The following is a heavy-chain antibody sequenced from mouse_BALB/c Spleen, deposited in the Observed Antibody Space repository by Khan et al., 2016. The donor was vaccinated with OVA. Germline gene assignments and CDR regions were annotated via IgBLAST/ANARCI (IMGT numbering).Heavy chain of an antibody. V-gene: IGHV1-4*01. Sequence: VQLKESGAELARPGASVKMSCKASGHTFTSYTIHWIKLRPGQGLEWIGFINPSNGYTNYNQKFKDKATLTADKSSTTVYMQLSSLTSDDSAVYNCVRDGAYHRNDGWFAYWGQGTLVTVSA. CDR3: VRDGAYHRNDGWFAY. CDR1: GHTFTSYT. J-gene: IGHJ3*01. D-gene: IGHD2-14*01. CDR2: INPSNGYT.